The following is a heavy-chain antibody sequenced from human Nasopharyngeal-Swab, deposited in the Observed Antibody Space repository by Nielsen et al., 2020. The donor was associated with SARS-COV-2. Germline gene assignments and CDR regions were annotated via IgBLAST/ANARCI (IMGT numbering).Heavy chain of an antibody. Sequence: GESLQISCAASGFTFSSYGMHWVRQAPGKGMEWVAVISYDGSNKYYADSVKGRFTISRDNSKNTLYLQMNSLRAEDTAVYYCAKDLIQSRVLRFLEWLGCMDVWGQGTTVTVSS. D-gene: IGHD3-3*01. J-gene: IGHJ6*02. V-gene: IGHV3-30*18. CDR2: ISYDGSNK. CDR3: AKDLIQSRVLRFLEWLGCMDV. CDR1: GFTFSSYG.